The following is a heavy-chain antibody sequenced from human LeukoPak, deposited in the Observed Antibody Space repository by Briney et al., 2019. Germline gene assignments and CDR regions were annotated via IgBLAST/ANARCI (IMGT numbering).Heavy chain of an antibody. V-gene: IGHV4-38-2*02. CDR3: AREFPQGEQQPTYNWFDP. CDR2: IYYSGST. CDR1: GYSITNAYY. Sequence: SETLSLTCTVSGYSITNAYYWGWIRQPPGKGLEWIGSIYYSGSTYYNPSLKSRVTISVDTSKNQFSLKLSSVTAADTAVYYCAREFPQGEQQPTYNWFDPWGQGTLVTVSS. J-gene: IGHJ5*02. D-gene: IGHD6-13*01.